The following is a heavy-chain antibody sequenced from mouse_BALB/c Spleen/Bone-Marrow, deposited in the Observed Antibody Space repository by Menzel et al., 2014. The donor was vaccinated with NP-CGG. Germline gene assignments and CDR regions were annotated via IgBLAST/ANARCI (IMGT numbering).Heavy chain of an antibody. D-gene: IGHD2-3*01. V-gene: IGHV1-82*01. CDR1: GYAFSSSW. J-gene: IGHJ4*01. CDR2: TYPGDGDT. CDR3: ARSDGYRTMDY. Sequence: VKLVESGPELVKPGASVKISCKASGYAFSSSWMNWVKQRPGQGLEWIGRTYPGDGDTNYNGKFKGKATLTADKSSSTAYMQLSSLTSVDSAVYFCARSDGYRTMDYWGQGTSVTVSS.